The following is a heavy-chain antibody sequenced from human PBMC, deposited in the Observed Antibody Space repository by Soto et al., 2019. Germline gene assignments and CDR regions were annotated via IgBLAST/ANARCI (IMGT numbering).Heavy chain of an antibody. J-gene: IGHJ6*02. D-gene: IGHD2-2*01. CDR3: ARRGYCSSTSCPDPYYYYGMDV. V-gene: IGHV1-69*06. Sequence: QVQLVQSGAEVKKPGSSVKVSCKASGGTFSSYAISWVRQAPGQGHEWMGGIIPIFGTANYAQKFQGRVTITGDKSTSTAYMELSSLRSEDTAVYYCARRGYCSSTSCPDPYYYYGMDVWGQGTTVTVSS. CDR2: IIPIFGTA. CDR1: GGTFSSYA.